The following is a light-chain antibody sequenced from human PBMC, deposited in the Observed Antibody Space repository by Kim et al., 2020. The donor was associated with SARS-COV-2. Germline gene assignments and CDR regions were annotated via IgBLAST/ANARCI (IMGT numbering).Light chain of an antibody. V-gene: IGLV1-47*01. CDR1: SSNIGSNS. Sequence: GRMVTISCWETSSNIGSNSVYWYQQFPGTAPKLLIYRNTQRHSGVPDRVSGSKSGTSASLAISGLRSDDEAVYYCATWDDTLSGPVFGGGTQLTVL. J-gene: IGLJ2*01. CDR2: RNT. CDR3: ATWDDTLSGPV.